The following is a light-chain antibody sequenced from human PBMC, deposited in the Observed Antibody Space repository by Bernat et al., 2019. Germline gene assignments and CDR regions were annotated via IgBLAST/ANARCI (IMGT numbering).Light chain of an antibody. CDR2: AAS. Sequence: AIQMTQSPSSLSASIGYRVTITCRASQAIRNDLGWFQQKPGKAPKLLIYAASTLHSGVPSRFSGSGSGTDFTLTISSLQPEDFATYYCLQDYDYPRTFGQGTKVEIK. V-gene: IGKV1-6*01. CDR1: QAIRND. J-gene: IGKJ1*01. CDR3: LQDYDYPRT.